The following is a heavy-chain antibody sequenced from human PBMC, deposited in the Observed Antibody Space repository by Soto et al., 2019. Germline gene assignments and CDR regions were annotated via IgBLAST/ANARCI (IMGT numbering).Heavy chain of an antibody. CDR3: ARDSSPYYDFWSGFYTYFDY. V-gene: IGHV3-74*01. J-gene: IGHJ4*02. D-gene: IGHD3-3*01. Sequence: GGSLRLSYAVSGFTFSSHGMHCVRQAPGKGLVWVSRINSDGSSTNYADSVKGRFTISRDNAKNTLYLQMNSLRADDTAVYYCARDSSPYYDFWSGFYTYFDYWGQGA. CDR1: GFTFSSHG. CDR2: INSDGSST.